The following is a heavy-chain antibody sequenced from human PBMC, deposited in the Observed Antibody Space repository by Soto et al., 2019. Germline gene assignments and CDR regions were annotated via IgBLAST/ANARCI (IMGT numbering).Heavy chain of an antibody. CDR1: GGSISSSSYY. D-gene: IGHD5-12*01. J-gene: IGHJ5*02. Sequence: SETLSLTCTVSGGSISSSSYYWGWIRQPPGKGLEWIGSIYYSGSTYYNPSLKSRVTISVDTSKNQFSLKLSSVTAADTAVYYCPVATIEYNWFDPWGQGTLVTVSS. V-gene: IGHV4-39*01. CDR2: IYYSGST. CDR3: PVATIEYNWFDP.